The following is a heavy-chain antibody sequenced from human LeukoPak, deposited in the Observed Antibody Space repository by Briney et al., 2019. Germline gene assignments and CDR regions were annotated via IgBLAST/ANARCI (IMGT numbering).Heavy chain of an antibody. V-gene: IGHV4-4*02. CDR1: GVSISSSEW. Sequence: KPSGTLSLTCALSGVSISSSEWWIWVRQPPGQGLEGIGAIHRDGRTRYNPSLKSRVTMSMDYSKNQFSLSVTSVTAADTAIYYCGKADIYFNPIDYWGPGSLVTVSS. CDR2: IHRDGRT. D-gene: IGHD3-9*01. CDR3: GKADIYFNPIDY. J-gene: IGHJ4*02.